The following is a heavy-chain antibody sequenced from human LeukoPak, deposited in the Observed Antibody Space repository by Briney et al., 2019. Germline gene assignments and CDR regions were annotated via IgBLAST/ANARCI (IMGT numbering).Heavy chain of an antibody. CDR2: IYHSGST. CDR1: GGSISSGSYY. V-gene: IGHV4-39*01. D-gene: IGHD4-23*01. Sequence: SETLSLTCTVSGGSISSGSYYWSWIRQPAGKGLEWIGSIYHSGSTYYNPSLKSRVPISVDTSKNQFSLKLSSVTAADTAVYYCARQGGNWGNYYMDVWGKGTTVTVSS. CDR3: ARQGGNWGNYYMDV. J-gene: IGHJ6*03.